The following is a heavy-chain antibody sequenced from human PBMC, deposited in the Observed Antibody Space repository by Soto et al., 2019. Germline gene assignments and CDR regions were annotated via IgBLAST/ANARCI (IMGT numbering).Heavy chain of an antibody. D-gene: IGHD2-2*01. CDR2: INPNSGGT. Sequence: QVQLVQSGAEVKKPGASVKVSCKASGYTFTGYYMHWVRQAPGQGLEWMGWINPNSGGTNYAQKFQGWVTMTRDTSISTAYMELSRLRSDDTAVYYCARGGVVVVPAAMRWFDPWGQGTLVTVSS. CDR3: ARGGVVVVPAAMRWFDP. V-gene: IGHV1-2*04. J-gene: IGHJ5*02. CDR1: GYTFTGYY.